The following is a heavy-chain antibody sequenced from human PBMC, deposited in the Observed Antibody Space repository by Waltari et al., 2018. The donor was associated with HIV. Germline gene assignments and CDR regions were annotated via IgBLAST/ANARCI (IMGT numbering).Heavy chain of an antibody. CDR3: ARHNDGGIVVVPAANIDYYYGMDV. J-gene: IGHJ6*02. CDR2: INHSGST. D-gene: IGHD2-2*01. Sequence: QVQLQQWGAGLLKPSETLSLTCAVYGGSFSGSYWRWIRQPPGQGLEWRREINHSGSTNYNPTLKSRVTISVDTSKNQFSLKLSSVTAADTAVYYCARHNDGGIVVVPAANIDYYYGMDVWGQGTTVTVSS. V-gene: IGHV4-34*01. CDR1: GGSFSGSY.